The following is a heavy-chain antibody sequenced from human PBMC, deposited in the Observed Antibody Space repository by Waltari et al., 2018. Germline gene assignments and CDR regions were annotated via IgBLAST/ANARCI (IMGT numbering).Heavy chain of an antibody. CDR3: AKGPAARTNWFDP. J-gene: IGHJ5*02. CDR1: GFTFSSYD. V-gene: IGHV3-23*01. Sequence: EVQLLESGGGLVQPGGSLRLSCAASGFTFSSYDMSWVRQAPGKGLEWVSGIGSSGRNTYYADSVKGRFTISRDDSKNTLYLQMNSLRAEDTAVYYCAKGPAARTNWFDPWGQGTLVTVSS. CDR2: IGSSGRNT. D-gene: IGHD2-2*01.